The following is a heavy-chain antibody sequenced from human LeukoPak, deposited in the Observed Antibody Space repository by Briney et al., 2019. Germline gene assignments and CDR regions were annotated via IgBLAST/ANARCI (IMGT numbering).Heavy chain of an antibody. J-gene: IGHJ4*02. V-gene: IGHV3-30*18. D-gene: IGHD5-18*01. CDR2: ISYDGSNK. Sequence: PGGSLRLSCAASGFTFSSYGMHWVRQAPGKGLEWVAVISYDGSNKYYADSVKGRFTISRDNSKNTLYLQMNSLRAEDTAVYYCAKDRGYSYGTRDYWGQGTLVTVSS. CDR1: GFTFSSYG. CDR3: AKDRGYSYGTRDY.